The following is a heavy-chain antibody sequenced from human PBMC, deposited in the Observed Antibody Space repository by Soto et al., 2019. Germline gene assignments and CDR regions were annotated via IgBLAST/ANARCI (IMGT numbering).Heavy chain of an antibody. V-gene: IGHV3-23*01. CDR3: AKGVRTPPYYYYYYGMDV. CDR2: ISGSGGST. J-gene: IGHJ6*02. D-gene: IGHD1-1*01. CDR1: GFTFSSYA. Sequence: GGSLRLSCAASGFTFSSYAMSWVRQAPGKGLEWVSAISGSGGSTYYADSVKGRFTISRDNSKNTLYLQMNSLRAEDTAVYYCAKGVRTPPYYYYYYGMDVWGQGTTVTVSS.